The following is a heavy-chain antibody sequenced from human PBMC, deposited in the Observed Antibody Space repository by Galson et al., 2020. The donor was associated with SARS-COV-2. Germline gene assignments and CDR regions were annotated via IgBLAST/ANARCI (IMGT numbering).Heavy chain of an antibody. CDR2: INQDGSEK. CDR1: GFSFNNFW. CDR3: VRPPRERQRLLPGY. V-gene: IGHV3-7*01. J-gene: IGHJ4*02. D-gene: IGHD5-12*01. Sequence: GESLKISCEASGFSFNNFWMSWVRQAPGKGLEWVAHINQDGSEKNYVGSARGRFTISRDNAKNSVYLQMYSLRVEDTAMYYCVRPPRERQRLLPGYWGQGTLVTVSP.